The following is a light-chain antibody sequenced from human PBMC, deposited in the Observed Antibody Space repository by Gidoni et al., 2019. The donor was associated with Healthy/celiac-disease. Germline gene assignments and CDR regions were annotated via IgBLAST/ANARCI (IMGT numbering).Light chain of an antibody. Sequence: DIQITQSPSSLSASVGDRVTITCRASQSISSYLNWYQQKPGKAPKLLIYAASSFQSGVPSRFSGSGSGTDFTLTISSLQPEDFATYYCQQSYSTPLTFXGXTKVXIK. CDR3: QQSYSTPLT. V-gene: IGKV1-39*01. CDR2: AAS. J-gene: IGKJ4*01. CDR1: QSISSY.